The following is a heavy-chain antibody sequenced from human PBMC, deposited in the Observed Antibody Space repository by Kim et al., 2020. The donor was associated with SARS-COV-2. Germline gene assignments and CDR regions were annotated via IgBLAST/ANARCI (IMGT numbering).Heavy chain of an antibody. CDR2: TRNKANSYTT. V-gene: IGHV3-72*01. Sequence: GGSLRLSCAASGFTFSDHYIDWVRQAPGKGLEWVGRTRNKANSYTTEYAASVKGRFTISRDDSKNSLYLQMNSLKTEDTAVYYCARASRASAATAQYYYYNMDVWGQGTTVTVSS. J-gene: IGHJ6*02. D-gene: IGHD2-15*01. CDR1: GFTFSDHY. CDR3: ARASRASAATAQYYYYNMDV.